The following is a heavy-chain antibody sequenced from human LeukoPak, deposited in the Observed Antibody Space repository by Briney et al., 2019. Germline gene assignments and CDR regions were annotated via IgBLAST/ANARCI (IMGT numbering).Heavy chain of an antibody. CDR1: GYSISSGYY. J-gene: IGHJ5*02. CDR3: ARGQARLAWFDP. CDR2: IYYSGST. Sequence: SETLSLTCTVSGYSISSGYYWGWIRQPPGKGLEWIGSIYYSGSTYYNPSLKSRVTISVDASKNQFSLKLRSVTAADTAVYYCARGQARLAWFDPWGQGTLVTVSS. D-gene: IGHD6-19*01. V-gene: IGHV4-38-2*02.